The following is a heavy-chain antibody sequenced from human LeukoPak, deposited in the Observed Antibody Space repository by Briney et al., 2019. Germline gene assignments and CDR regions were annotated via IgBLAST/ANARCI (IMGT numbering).Heavy chain of an antibody. Sequence: SVKVSCKASGGTFTSYAISWVRQAPGPGLEWMGRIIPILGIANYAQKFQGRVTITADKSTSTANMELSSLRSEDTAVYYCARGPPPSIHCSGGSCYFDYWGQGTLVTVSS. J-gene: IGHJ4*02. D-gene: IGHD2-15*01. CDR3: ARGPPPSIHCSGGSCYFDY. CDR1: GGTFTSYA. V-gene: IGHV1-69*04. CDR2: IIPILGIA.